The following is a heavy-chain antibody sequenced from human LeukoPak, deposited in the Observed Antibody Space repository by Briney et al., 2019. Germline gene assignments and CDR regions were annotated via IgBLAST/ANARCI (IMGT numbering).Heavy chain of an antibody. J-gene: IGHJ4*02. Sequence: SETLSLTCTVSGGSISSSSYYWGWIRQPPGKGLEWIGSIYYSGSTYYNPSLKSRVTISVDTSKNQFSLKLSPVTAADTAVYYCARQVIVVAHWPYWGQGTLVTVSS. D-gene: IGHD3-22*01. CDR1: GGSISSSSYY. CDR3: ARQVIVVAHWPY. V-gene: IGHV4-39*01. CDR2: IYYSGST.